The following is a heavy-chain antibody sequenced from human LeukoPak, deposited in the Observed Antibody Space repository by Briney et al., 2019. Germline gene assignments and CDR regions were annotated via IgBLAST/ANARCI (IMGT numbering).Heavy chain of an antibody. CDR2: INHSGST. J-gene: IGHJ4*02. CDR3: ARWYCSGGSCYHPLWYFDY. Sequence: SETLSLTCAVYGGSFSGYYWSWIRQPPGKGLEWIGEINHSGSTNYNPSLKSRVTISVDTSKNQFSLKLSTVTAADTAVYYCARWYCSGGSCYHPLWYFDYWGQGTLVTVSS. CDR1: GGSFSGYY. D-gene: IGHD2-15*01. V-gene: IGHV4-34*01.